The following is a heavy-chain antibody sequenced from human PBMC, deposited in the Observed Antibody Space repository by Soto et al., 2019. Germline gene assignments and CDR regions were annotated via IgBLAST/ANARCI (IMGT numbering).Heavy chain of an antibody. J-gene: IGHJ5*01. CDR2: MTPDSGDT. CDR1: GHTLASYD. Sequence: QVQLVQSGAEVRKPGASVKVSCKASGHTLASYDINWVRQATGQGLEWMGWMTPDSGDTGYAQKFQGRVTMTWDTSITTSYMELSSLRYDDTAVYYCARAPFYGWFDSWGQGTLVTVSS. V-gene: IGHV1-8*01. CDR3: ARAPFYGWFDS. D-gene: IGHD3-16*01.